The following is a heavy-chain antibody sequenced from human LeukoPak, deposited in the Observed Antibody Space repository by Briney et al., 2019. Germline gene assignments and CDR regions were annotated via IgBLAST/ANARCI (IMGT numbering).Heavy chain of an antibody. CDR2: IIPIFGTA. CDR1: GGTFSSYA. CDR3: ARDSSILNFDY. V-gene: IGHV1-69*05. Sequence: GASVKVSCKASGGTFSSYAISWVRQAPGQGLEWMGGIIPIFGTANYAQKLQGRVTMTTDTSTSTAYMELRSLRSDDTAVYYCARDSSILNFDYWGQGTLVTVSS. D-gene: IGHD2/OR15-2a*01. J-gene: IGHJ4*02.